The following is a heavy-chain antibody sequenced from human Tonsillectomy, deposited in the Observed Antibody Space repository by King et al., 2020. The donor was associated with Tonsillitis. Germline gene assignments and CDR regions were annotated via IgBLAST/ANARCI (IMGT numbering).Heavy chain of an antibody. V-gene: IGHV4-39*07. CDR2: ICYSGST. Sequence: QLQESGPRLVKPSETLSLTCTVSGGSISSTNYCWGWIRQPPGKGLEWTGSICYSGSTYYNPSLKSRVSITEDTSKNHFSLKLSSVTAADTAVYYCAGAMGAGIWFDPWGQGTLVTVSS. CDR3: AGAMGAGIWFDP. D-gene: IGHD3-10*01. CDR1: GGSISSTNYC. J-gene: IGHJ5*02.